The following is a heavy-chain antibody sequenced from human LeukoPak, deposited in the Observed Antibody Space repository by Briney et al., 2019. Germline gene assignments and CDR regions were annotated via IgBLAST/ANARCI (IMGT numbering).Heavy chain of an antibody. Sequence: GGSLRLSCAASGFTFSSYSMNWVRQAPGKGLEWVSSISSSSSYIYYADSVKGRFTISRDNAKNSLYLQMNSLRAEDTAVYYCARVYYGSGSYYNYYYGMDVWGQGTTVTVSS. CDR3: ARVYYGSGSYYNYYYGMDV. J-gene: IGHJ6*02. CDR1: GFTFSSYS. CDR2: ISSSSSYI. V-gene: IGHV3-21*01. D-gene: IGHD3-10*01.